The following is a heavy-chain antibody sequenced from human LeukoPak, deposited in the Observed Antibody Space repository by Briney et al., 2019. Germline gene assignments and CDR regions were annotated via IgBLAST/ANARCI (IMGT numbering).Heavy chain of an antibody. Sequence: TGGSLRLSCVVSGFTFSSYAMSWVRQTPGKGLEWVSSISAGGGGTDFADSVKGRFTTSRDRSKNTLYLQMNSLRVEDTAIYYCAKEKGSGDYYYYYMDVWGRGTTVTVSS. CDR3: AKEKGSGDYYYYYMDV. J-gene: IGHJ6*03. D-gene: IGHD3-10*01. CDR1: GFTFSSYA. V-gene: IGHV3-23*01. CDR2: ISAGGGGT.